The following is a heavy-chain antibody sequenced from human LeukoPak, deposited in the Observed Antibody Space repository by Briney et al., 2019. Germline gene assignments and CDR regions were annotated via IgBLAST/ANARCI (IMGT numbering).Heavy chain of an antibody. Sequence: GGSLRLSCAASGFTFSSYWMHWVRQAPGKGLVWVSRINSDGSSKSYADSVKGRFTISRGNAKNTLYLQMSSLRAEDTAVYYCAKETFYDYVWGSYRSPPPQGAFDIWGQGTMVTVSS. CDR3: AKETFYDYVWGSYRSPPPQGAFDI. CDR1: GFTFSSYW. J-gene: IGHJ3*02. D-gene: IGHD3-16*02. V-gene: IGHV3-74*01. CDR2: INSDGSSK.